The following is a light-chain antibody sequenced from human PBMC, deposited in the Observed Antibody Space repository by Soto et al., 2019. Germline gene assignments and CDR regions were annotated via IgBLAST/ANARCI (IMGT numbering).Light chain of an antibody. CDR2: WAS. CDR3: QQHYSTSIT. V-gene: IGKV4-1*01. Sequence: DIVMTQSPDSLAVSLGERATINCKSSQSVLYSSNNKNYLAWYQQKPGQPPKLLIYWASTRESGVPDRFSGSGSGTDFTFTISSLQSEDVAVYYCQQHYSTSITFGQGTRLEIK. CDR1: QSVLYSSNNKNY. J-gene: IGKJ5*01.